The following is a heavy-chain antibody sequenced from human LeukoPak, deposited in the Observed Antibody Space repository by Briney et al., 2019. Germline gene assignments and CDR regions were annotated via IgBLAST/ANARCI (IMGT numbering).Heavy chain of an antibody. Sequence: QPGGSLRLSCTASGFTLRNYWMHWVRQVPGKRLVWVSRISGDGSVTNYADSVQGRFTISRDNAKNILYLQINSLRVEDTAVYYCARDKVTYWGQGTLVTVSS. CDR3: ARDKVTY. V-gene: IGHV3-74*01. CDR2: ISGDGSVT. CDR1: GFTLRNYW. J-gene: IGHJ4*02.